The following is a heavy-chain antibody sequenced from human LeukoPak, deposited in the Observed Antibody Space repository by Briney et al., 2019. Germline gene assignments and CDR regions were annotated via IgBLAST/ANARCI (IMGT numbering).Heavy chain of an antibody. CDR3: ARSCGGDCYSDY. Sequence: GGSLRLSCAASGFTFSNYSMNWVRQAPGKGLEWVSSVGSSSSYRYYADSMKGRFTISRDNAKNSLYLQMNSLRAEDTAVYYCARSCGGDCYSDYWGQGTLVTVSS. D-gene: IGHD2-21*02. J-gene: IGHJ4*02. CDR1: GFTFSNYS. CDR2: VGSSSSYR. V-gene: IGHV3-21*01.